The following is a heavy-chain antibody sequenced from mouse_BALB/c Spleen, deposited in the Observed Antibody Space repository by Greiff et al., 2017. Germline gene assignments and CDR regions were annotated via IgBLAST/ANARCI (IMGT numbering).Heavy chain of an antibody. J-gene: IGHJ4*01. CDR3: ARDHYYGSSYYAMDY. D-gene: IGHD1-1*01. CDR1: GFSLTGYG. CDR2: IWGDGST. Sequence: VQLQESGPGLVAPSQSLSITCTVSGFSLTGYGVNWVRQPPGKGLEWLGMIWGDGSTDYNSALKSRLSISKDNSKSQVFLKMNSLQTDDTARYYCARDHYYGSSYYAMDYWGQGTSVTVSS. V-gene: IGHV2-6-7*01.